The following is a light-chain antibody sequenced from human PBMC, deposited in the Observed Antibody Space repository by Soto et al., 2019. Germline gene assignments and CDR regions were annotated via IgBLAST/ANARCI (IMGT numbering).Light chain of an antibody. CDR2: DAS. J-gene: IGKJ5*01. CDR1: QSISSW. V-gene: IGKV1-33*01. Sequence: DIQMTQSPSTLSASVGDRVTITCRASQSISSWLAWYQQKSGKAPKLLIYDASNLEIGVPSRFSGSGSGTDFTFTINNLQPEDIATYYCQQYENLPITFGQGTRLEIK. CDR3: QQYENLPIT.